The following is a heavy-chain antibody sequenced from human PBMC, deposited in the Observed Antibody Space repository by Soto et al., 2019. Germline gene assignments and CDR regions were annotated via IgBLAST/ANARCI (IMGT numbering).Heavy chain of an antibody. CDR3: ARLLGHSYSFRHHYALDV. V-gene: IGHV1-69*01. CDR1: GGTFSNTA. CDR2: IIPIFGAL. J-gene: IGHJ6*02. D-gene: IGHD3-16*01. Sequence: QVQLVQSGAEVKKPGSSVKVSCKASGGTFSNTAFIWVRQAPGQGLEWMGGIIPIFGALNYAQKFQGRLMISADDSARKAYMELNTLTSEDTAVYYCARLLGHSYSFRHHYALDVWGQGTTVTVSS.